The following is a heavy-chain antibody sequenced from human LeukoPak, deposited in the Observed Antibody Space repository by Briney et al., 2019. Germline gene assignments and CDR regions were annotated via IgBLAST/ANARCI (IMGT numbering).Heavy chain of an antibody. V-gene: IGHV3-21*01. J-gene: IGHJ4*02. D-gene: IGHD3-22*01. Sequence: GGSLTLSCAASGYTFSDFSVNWVRQAPGKGLEWVSSISVRSNYRYYADSVRGRFTISRDDARDSLFLQMNSLRAEDTAVYFCVRLRRNSDRSGYYYYYDYWGQGTLVTVSS. CDR2: ISVRSNYR. CDR3: VRLRRNSDRSGYYYYYDY. CDR1: GYTFSDFS.